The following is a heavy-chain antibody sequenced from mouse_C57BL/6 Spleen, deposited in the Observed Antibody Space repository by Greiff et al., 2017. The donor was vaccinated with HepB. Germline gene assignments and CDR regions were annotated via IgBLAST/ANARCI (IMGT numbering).Heavy chain of an antibody. CDR1: GYTFTSYW. Sequence: QVQLQQPGAELVKPGASVKLSCKASGYTFTSYWMQWVKQRPGQGLEWIGEIDPSDSYTNYNQKFKGKATLTVDTTSSTAYMQLSSLTSEDSAVYYCSRVGGNYEDYFDVWGTGTTVTVSS. V-gene: IGHV1-50*01. CDR2: IDPSDSYT. CDR3: SRVGGNYEDYFDV. D-gene: IGHD2-1*01. J-gene: IGHJ1*03.